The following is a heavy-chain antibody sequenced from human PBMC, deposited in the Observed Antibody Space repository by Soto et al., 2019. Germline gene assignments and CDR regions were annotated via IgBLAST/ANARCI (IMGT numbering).Heavy chain of an antibody. D-gene: IGHD6-19*01. CDR1: GYTFTSYG. CDR2: ISAYNGNT. Sequence: ASVKVSCKASGYTFTSYGISWVRQAPGQGLEWMGWISAYNGNTNYAQKLQGRVTMTTDTSTSTAYMELRSLRSDDTAVYYCARDRDSSGYDAFDIWGQGIMVTVSS. J-gene: IGHJ3*02. V-gene: IGHV1-18*01. CDR3: ARDRDSSGYDAFDI.